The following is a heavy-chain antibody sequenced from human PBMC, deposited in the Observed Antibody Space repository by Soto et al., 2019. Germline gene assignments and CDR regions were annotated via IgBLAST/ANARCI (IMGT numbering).Heavy chain of an antibody. Sequence: SETLSRTCTDSGGSVSSGSYYWRWIRQPPEKGLEWIGYIYYSGSTNYNPSLKCRVTISVDTSKNQFSLKLSSVTAADTAVYYCARGIEGWYQGRYYYGMDVWGQGTTVTVSS. CDR2: IYYSGST. J-gene: IGHJ6*02. CDR3: ARGIEGWYQGRYYYGMDV. D-gene: IGHD6-19*01. CDR1: GGSVSSGSYY. V-gene: IGHV4-61*01.